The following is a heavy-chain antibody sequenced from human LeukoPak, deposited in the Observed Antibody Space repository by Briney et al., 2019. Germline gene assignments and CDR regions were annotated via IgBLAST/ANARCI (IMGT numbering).Heavy chain of an antibody. CDR1: GFTFSSYA. D-gene: IGHD6-13*01. CDR3: ASSWYSRYYYYYYMDV. J-gene: IGHJ6*03. Sequence: GGSLRLSCAASGFTFSSYAMHWVRQAPGKGLEWVAVISYDGSNKYYADSVKGRFTISRDNSKNTLYLQMNSLRAEDTAVYYCASSWYSRYYYYYYMDVWGKGTTVTISS. V-gene: IGHV3-30*04. CDR2: ISYDGSNK.